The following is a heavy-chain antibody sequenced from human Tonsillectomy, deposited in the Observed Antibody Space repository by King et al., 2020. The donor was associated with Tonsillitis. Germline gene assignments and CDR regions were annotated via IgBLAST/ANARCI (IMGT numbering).Heavy chain of an antibody. J-gene: IGHJ3*02. CDR2: LGASGGST. CDR3: ARDPNGDYVGAFEI. D-gene: IGHD3-16*01. CDR1: GITFIKYA. Sequence: VQLVESGGGLVQPGGSLRLSCAASGITFIKYAMLWVRQAPGEGLEWVSALGASGGSTFYADSVQGRFTSSRDNSKNTLYLQMISLRAEDTAVYFCARDPNGDYVGAFEIWGQGTVVTVSS. V-gene: IGHV3-23*04.